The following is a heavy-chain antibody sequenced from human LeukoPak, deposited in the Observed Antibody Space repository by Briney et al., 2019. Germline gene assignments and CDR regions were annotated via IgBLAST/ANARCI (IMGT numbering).Heavy chain of an antibody. V-gene: IGHV4-59*01. CDR2: IYYSGST. CDR3: ARDRIVGAEDDAFGI. CDR1: GGSISSYY. J-gene: IGHJ3*02. D-gene: IGHD1-26*01. Sequence: PSETLSLTCTVSGGSISSYYWSWIRQPPGKGLEWIGYIYYSGSTNYNPSLKSRVTISVDTSKNQFSLKLSSVTAADTAVYYCARDRIVGAEDDAFGIWGQGTMVTVSS.